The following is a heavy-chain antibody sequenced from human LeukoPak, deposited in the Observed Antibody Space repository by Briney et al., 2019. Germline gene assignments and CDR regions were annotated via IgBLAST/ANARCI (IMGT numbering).Heavy chain of an antibody. CDR2: IYYSGST. CDR3: AKYGAWDKVGGLAYFDY. D-gene: IGHD1-26*01. CDR1: GGSISSYY. J-gene: IGHJ4*02. V-gene: IGHV4-59*01. Sequence: SETLSLTCTVSGGSISSYYWSWIRQPPGKGLEWIGYIYYSGSTNYNPSLKSRVTISVDTSKNHFSLKLRSVTAADTAVYYCAKYGAWDKVGGLAYFDYWGQGTLVTVSS.